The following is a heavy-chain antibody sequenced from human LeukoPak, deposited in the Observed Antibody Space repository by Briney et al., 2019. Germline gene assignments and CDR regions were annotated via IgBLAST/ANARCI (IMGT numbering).Heavy chain of an antibody. Sequence: PSETLSLTCTVSGGSISTTNYYWGWIRQSPGKGLEWFGCVYYSGSTYYNPSLKSRVTISVDTSQNQFSLQLTSVTAADTAVYYCARGRPSSGWYHLAFDIWGQGTMVTVSS. V-gene: IGHV4-39*07. CDR3: ARGRPSSGWYHLAFDI. CDR2: VYYSGST. CDR1: GGSISTTNYY. D-gene: IGHD6-19*01. J-gene: IGHJ3*02.